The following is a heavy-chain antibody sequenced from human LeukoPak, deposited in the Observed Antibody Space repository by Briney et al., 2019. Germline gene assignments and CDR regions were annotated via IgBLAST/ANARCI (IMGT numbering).Heavy chain of an antibody. D-gene: IGHD5-12*01. Sequence: TGGSLRLSCAASGFTFTTYWMSWVRQARGKGLEWVSYISSSGSTMYYTDSVKGRFTISRDNAKDSLYLQMNSLRAEDTAVYYCARDPGSGYEEHFDYWGQGTLVTVSS. V-gene: IGHV3-11*01. CDR3: ARDPGSGYEEHFDY. CDR1: GFTFTTYW. CDR2: ISSSGSTM. J-gene: IGHJ4*02.